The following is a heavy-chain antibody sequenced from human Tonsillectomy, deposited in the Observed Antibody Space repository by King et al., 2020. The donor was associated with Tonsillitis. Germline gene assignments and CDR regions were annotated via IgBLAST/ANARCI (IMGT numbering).Heavy chain of an antibody. CDR2: IYTTGSI. CDR3: ARGGDILTGGSLFDP. D-gene: IGHD3-9*01. J-gene: IGHJ5*02. CDR1: GDSISRGSYY. Sequence: VQLQESGPGLVKPSQTLSLTCTVSGDSISRGSYYWSWIRQPAGKVLEGIGRIYTTGSIDYNPSLEGRVSMSVDTSKNQFSLKLNSVTAADTAVYHCARGGDILTGGSLFDPWGQGTLVTVSS. V-gene: IGHV4-61*02.